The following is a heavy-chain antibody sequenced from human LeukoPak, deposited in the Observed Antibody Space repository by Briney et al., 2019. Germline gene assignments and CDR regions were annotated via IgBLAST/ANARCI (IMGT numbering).Heavy chain of an antibody. CDR3: ARGGGSPEF. CDR2: IYYSGST. Sequence: SETLSLTCSVSGGSISSYYWSWIRQPPGKGLEWIGYIYYSGSTKYNPSLESRVTISVDTSKSQSSLKLSSVTTADTAVYYCARGGGSPEFWGQGTQVTVSS. CDR1: GGSISSYY. J-gene: IGHJ4*02. V-gene: IGHV4-59*01. D-gene: IGHD1-26*01.